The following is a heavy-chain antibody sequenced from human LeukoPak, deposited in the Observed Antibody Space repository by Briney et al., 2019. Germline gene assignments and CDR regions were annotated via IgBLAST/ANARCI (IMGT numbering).Heavy chain of an antibody. Sequence: GASVKVSCKASGYTFTSYDINWVRQATGQGLEWMGWMNPNSGNTGYAQKFQGRVTMTRDTSISTAYMELSRLRSDDTAVYYCAMGDGYCSSTSCSNTFDYWGQGTLVTVSS. CDR2: MNPNSGNT. CDR1: GYTFTSYD. V-gene: IGHV1-8*01. D-gene: IGHD2-2*01. CDR3: AMGDGYCSSTSCSNTFDY. J-gene: IGHJ4*02.